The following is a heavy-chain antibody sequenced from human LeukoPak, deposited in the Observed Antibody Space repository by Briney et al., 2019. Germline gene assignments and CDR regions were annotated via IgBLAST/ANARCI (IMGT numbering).Heavy chain of an antibody. CDR3: VRERTNYYDSSGYY. CDR2: IKQDGSEK. Sequence: GGALRLSCAAAGFTFSSYWMSWVRQDPGKGLEWLANIKQDGSEKYYVDSVKGRFTISRDNGKNSLYLEMNSLRAEDTAVYYCVRERTNYYDSSGYYWGQGTLVTVSS. D-gene: IGHD3-22*01. J-gene: IGHJ4*02. V-gene: IGHV3-7*05. CDR1: GFTFSSYW.